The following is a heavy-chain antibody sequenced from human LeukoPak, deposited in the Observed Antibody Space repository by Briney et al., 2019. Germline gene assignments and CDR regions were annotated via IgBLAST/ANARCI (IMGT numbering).Heavy chain of an antibody. Sequence: SVKVSCKASGYTFTGYYMHWVQQAPGQGLEWMGGIIPIFGTANYAQKFQGRVTITADKSTSTAYMELSSLRSEDTAVYYCARGPLGSYCDYWGQGTLVTVSS. CDR2: IIPIFGTA. V-gene: IGHV1-69*06. J-gene: IGHJ4*02. D-gene: IGHD1-26*01. CDR3: ARGPLGSYCDY. CDR1: GYTFTGYY.